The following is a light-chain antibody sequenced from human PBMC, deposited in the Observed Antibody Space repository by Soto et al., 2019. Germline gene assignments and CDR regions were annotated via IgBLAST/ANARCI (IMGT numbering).Light chain of an antibody. Sequence: EIVMTQSPATLSVPPGERATLSCRASQSVSSNLAWYQQKPGQAPRLLIYGASTRATGIPARFSGSGSGTEFPLTISSLQSEDFAVYYCQPYNHWRPWTFGKWTKVEIK. CDR1: QSVSSN. CDR3: QPYNHWRPWT. CDR2: GAS. J-gene: IGKJ1*01. V-gene: IGKV3-15*01.